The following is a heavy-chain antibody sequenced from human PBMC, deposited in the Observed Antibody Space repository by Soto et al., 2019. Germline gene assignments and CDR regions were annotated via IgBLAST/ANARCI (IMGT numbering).Heavy chain of an antibody. CDR3: ARDHREFGESGYFDY. CDR1: GFTFSNYG. J-gene: IGHJ4*02. CDR2: IWYDGSNK. D-gene: IGHD3-10*01. Sequence: GGSLRLSCAASGFTFSNYGMHWVRQAPGKGLEWVAVIWYDGSNKYYPDSVKGRFTISRDSSNNTLYLQMNSLRAEDTALYYCARDHREFGESGYFDYWGPGTLVTVSS. V-gene: IGHV3-33*01.